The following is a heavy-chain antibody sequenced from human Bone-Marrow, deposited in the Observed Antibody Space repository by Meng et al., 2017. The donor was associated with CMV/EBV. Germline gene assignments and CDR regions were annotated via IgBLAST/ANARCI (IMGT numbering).Heavy chain of an antibody. CDR3: ARDFYQYDSSGYYDDTFDI. CDR1: GGTFSSYA. D-gene: IGHD3-22*01. CDR2: IIPILGIA. J-gene: IGHJ3*02. V-gene: IGHV1-69*10. Sequence: SVKVSCKASGGTFSSYAISWVRQAPGQGLEWMGGIIPILGIANYAQKFQGRVTITADKSTSTAYMELSRLRSDDTAVYYCARDFYQYDSSGYYDDTFDIWGQGTRVTVSS.